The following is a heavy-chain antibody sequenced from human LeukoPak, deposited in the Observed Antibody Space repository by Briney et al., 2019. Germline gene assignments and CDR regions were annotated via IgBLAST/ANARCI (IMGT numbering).Heavy chain of an antibody. CDR2: IYPGDSDT. CDR1: GYSFTSYW. Sequence: GESLKISCMGSGYSFTSYWIGCVRQMPGKGLEWMGIIYPGDSDTRYSPSFQGQVTLSADKSISTAYLQWSSLKASDTAMYYCARFAPDGLTFYYFDYWGQGTLVTVSS. V-gene: IGHV5-51*01. CDR3: ARFAPDGLTFYYFDY. J-gene: IGHJ4*02. D-gene: IGHD4/OR15-4a*01.